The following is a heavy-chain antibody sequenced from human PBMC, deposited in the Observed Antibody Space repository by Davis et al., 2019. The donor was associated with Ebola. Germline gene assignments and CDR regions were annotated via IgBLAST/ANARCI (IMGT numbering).Heavy chain of an antibody. J-gene: IGHJ5*02. CDR1: GDTFSGYA. Sequence: ASVKVSCKASGDTFSGYAISWVRQAPGQGLEWMGWISAYNGNTNYAQKLQGRVTMTTDTSTSTAYMELRSLRSDDTAVYYCAREFWQTWFDPWGQGTLVTVSS. D-gene: IGHD3-3*01. CDR3: AREFWQTWFDP. V-gene: IGHV1-18*01. CDR2: ISAYNGNT.